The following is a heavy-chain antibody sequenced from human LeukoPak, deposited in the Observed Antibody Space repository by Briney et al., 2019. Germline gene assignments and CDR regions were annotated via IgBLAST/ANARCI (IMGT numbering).Heavy chain of an antibody. CDR2: ISTDGRDK. CDR3: ARDSAAAAVYYFDY. V-gene: IGHV3-30*04. CDR1: GFSFSNYA. D-gene: IGHD6-13*01. Sequence: QPGRSLRLSCAASGFSFSNYAIHWVRQTPGEGLVWVAVISTDGRDKHYADSVKGRFTTSRDNSKSTLYLQMNSLRAEDTAVYYCARDSAAAAVYYFDYWGQGTLVTVSS. J-gene: IGHJ4*02.